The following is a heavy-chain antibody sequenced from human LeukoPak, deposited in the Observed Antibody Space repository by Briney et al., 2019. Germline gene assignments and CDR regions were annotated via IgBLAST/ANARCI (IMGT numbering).Heavy chain of an antibody. CDR2: IYYSGST. CDR3: ARGVGATSYFDY. D-gene: IGHD1-26*01. V-gene: IGHV4-59*01. J-gene: IGHJ4*02. Sequence: SETLSLTCTVSGGSISSYYWSWIRQPPGKGLEWIGYIYYSGSTNYNPSLKSRVTISVDTSKNQFSLKLSSVTAADTAVYYCARGVGATSYFDYWGQGALVTVSS. CDR1: GGSISSYY.